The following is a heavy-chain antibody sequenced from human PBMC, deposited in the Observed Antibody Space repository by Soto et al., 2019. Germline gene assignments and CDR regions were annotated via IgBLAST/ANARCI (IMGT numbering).Heavy chain of an antibody. J-gene: IGHJ5*02. D-gene: IGHD2-15*01. CDR1: GYTFTSYA. CDR3: ARDRVVVVVAATRGYWFDP. V-gene: IGHV1-3*01. CDR2: INAGNGNT. Sequence: GASVKVSCKASGYTFTSYAMHWVRQAPGQRLEWMGWINAGNGNTKYSQKFQGRVTITRDTSASTAYMELSSLRSEDTAVYYCARDRVVVVVAATRGYWFDPWGQGTLVTVSS.